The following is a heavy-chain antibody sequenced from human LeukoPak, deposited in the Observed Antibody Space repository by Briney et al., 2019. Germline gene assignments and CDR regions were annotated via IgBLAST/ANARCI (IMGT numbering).Heavy chain of an antibody. CDR1: GFTFSSYA. CDR3: AKDLALPGAGTISLTPFDP. J-gene: IGHJ5*02. CDR2: ISGSGGST. D-gene: IGHD6-13*01. V-gene: IGHV3-23*01. Sequence: GGSLRLSCAASGFTFSSYAMSWVRQAPGKGLEWVSAISGSGGSTYYADSVKGRFTISRDNSKNTLYLQMNSLRAEDTAVYYCAKDLALPGAGTISLTPFDPWGQGTLVTVSS.